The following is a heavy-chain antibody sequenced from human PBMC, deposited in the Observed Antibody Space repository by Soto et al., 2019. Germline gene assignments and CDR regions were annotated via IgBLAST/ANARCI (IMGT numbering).Heavy chain of an antibody. J-gene: IGHJ3*02. D-gene: IGHD5-12*01. Sequence: QVQLQESGPGLVKPSQTLSLTCSVSGDSISSGGKYWSWIRQFPEKGLEWIGYIAYSGTTYYNPSRKSRITISADTSKNLFSLRVNSVTAADTAVYYCASPRDSWPAFDIWGQGTAVTVSS. CDR2: IAYSGTT. V-gene: IGHV4-31*03. CDR1: GDSISSGGKY. CDR3: ASPRDSWPAFDI.